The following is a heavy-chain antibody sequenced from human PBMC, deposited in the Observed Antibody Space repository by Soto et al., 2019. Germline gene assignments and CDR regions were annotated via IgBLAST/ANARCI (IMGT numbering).Heavy chain of an antibody. CDR1: GFTYNIYA. CDR2: ISAGVIDT. J-gene: IGHJ4*02. V-gene: IGHV3-23*01. Sequence: EVQLLESGEALVQPGGSLRLSCAASGFTYNIYAMSWVRQAPGKGLEWVSVISAGVIDTYYADSVKGRFTVSRDDSKNTLYLQMNSLRADDTAVYYCAKQFSSSTWYPFDHWGRGTLVTVSS. D-gene: IGHD6-13*01. CDR3: AKQFSSSTWYPFDH.